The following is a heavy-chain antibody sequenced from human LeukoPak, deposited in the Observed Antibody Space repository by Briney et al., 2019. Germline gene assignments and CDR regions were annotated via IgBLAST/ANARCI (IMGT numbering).Heavy chain of an antibody. CDR2: ISYDGSNK. J-gene: IGHJ4*02. CDR3: ARDRDSSSWYVFDY. V-gene: IGHV3-30-3*01. Sequence: GGSLRLSCAASGFTFSSYWMHWVRQAPGKGLEWVAVISYDGSNKYYADSVKGRFTISRDNSRNTLYLQMNSLRAEDTAVYYCARDRDSSSWYVFDYWGQGTLVTVSS. D-gene: IGHD6-13*01. CDR1: GFTFSSYW.